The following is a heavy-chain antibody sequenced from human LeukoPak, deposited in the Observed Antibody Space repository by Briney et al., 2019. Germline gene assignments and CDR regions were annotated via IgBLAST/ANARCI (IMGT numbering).Heavy chain of an antibody. D-gene: IGHD3-22*01. CDR3: ARERGYYDY. CDR1: GFTFSSYW. CDR2: IKQDGSEK. J-gene: IGHJ4*02. Sequence: PGGSLRLSCAASGFTFSSYWVSWVRQAPGKGLEWVANIKQDGSEKYYVDSVKGRFTISRDNAKNSLYLQMNSLRAEDTAVYYCARERGYYDYWGQGTLVTVSS. V-gene: IGHV3-7*01.